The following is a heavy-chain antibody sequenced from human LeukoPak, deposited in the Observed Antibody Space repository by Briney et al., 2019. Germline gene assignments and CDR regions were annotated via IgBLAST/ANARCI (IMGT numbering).Heavy chain of an antibody. CDR2: INPNSGGT. V-gene: IGHV1-2*02. CDR3: ACIPDHGDYSLFDY. CDR1: GYTFAAYY. Sequence: ASVKVSCKASGYTFAAYYMHWVRQAPGQGLEGMGWINPNSGGTNYAQKLQGRVTMTRDTPLSTAYMELSKLISDDTAVYYSACIPDHGDYSLFDYWGQGTLVTVSS. D-gene: IGHD4-17*01. J-gene: IGHJ4*02.